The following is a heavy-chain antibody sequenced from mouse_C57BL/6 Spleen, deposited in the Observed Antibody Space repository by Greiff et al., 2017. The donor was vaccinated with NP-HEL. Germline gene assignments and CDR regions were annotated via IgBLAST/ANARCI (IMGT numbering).Heavy chain of an antibody. CDR3: AREGENYHAMDY. CDR2: INYDGSST. CDR1: GFTFSDYY. Sequence: EVKLVESEGGLVQPGSSMKLSCTASGFTFSDYYMAWVRQVPEKGLEWVANINYDGSSTYYLDSLKSRFIISRDNAKNILYLQMSSLKSEDTATYYCAREGENYHAMDYWGQGTSVTVSS. J-gene: IGHJ4*01. D-gene: IGHD1-1*02. V-gene: IGHV5-16*01.